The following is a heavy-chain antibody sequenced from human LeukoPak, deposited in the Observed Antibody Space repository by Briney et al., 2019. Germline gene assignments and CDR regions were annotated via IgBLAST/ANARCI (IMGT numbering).Heavy chain of an antibody. CDR2: INHSGST. CDR1: GGSFSGYY. Sequence: SETLSLTCAVYGGSFSGYYWSWIRQPPGKGLEWIGEINHSGSTNYNPSLKSRVTISVDTSKNQFSLKLSSVTAADTAVYYCAGGPWELSNFDYWGQGTLVTVSS. J-gene: IGHJ4*02. D-gene: IGHD1-26*01. CDR3: AGGPWELSNFDY. V-gene: IGHV4-34*01.